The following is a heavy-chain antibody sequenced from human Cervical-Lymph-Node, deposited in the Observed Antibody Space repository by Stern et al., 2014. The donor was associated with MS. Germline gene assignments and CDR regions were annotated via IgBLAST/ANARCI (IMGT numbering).Heavy chain of an antibody. D-gene: IGHD2-15*01. CDR1: GFEFDDYG. Sequence: EMQLVESGGGVVRPGGSLRLSCAGSGFEFDDYGVSWVRPAPGRGLEVLSSINWSGRSTGYADSVKGRFTISRDNTKNSLYLQMNSLRGEDTALYYCATKGRSIVNAFHIWGQGTMVIVSS. J-gene: IGHJ3*02. CDR2: INWSGRST. V-gene: IGHV3-20*04. CDR3: ATKGRSIVNAFHI.